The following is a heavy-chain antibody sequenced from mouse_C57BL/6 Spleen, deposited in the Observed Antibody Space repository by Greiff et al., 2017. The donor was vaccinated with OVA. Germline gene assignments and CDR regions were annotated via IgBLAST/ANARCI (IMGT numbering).Heavy chain of an antibody. D-gene: IGHD2-14*01. J-gene: IGHJ1*03. Sequence: EVKLQESGPGLVKPSQSLSLTCSVTGYSITSGYYWNWIRQFPGNKLEWMGYISYDGSNNYNPSLKNQISITRDTSKNQFFLKLNSVTTEDTATYYCAREYDVDGYFDVWGTGTTVTVSS. V-gene: IGHV3-6*01. CDR3: AREYDVDGYFDV. CDR1: GYSITSGYY. CDR2: ISYDGSN.